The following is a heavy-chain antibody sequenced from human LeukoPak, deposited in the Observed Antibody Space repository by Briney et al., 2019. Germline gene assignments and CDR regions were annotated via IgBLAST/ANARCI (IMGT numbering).Heavy chain of an antibody. J-gene: IGHJ6*02. CDR1: GGSISSYY. CDR2: IYYSGST. D-gene: IGHD6-13*01. V-gene: IGHV4-59*08. Sequence: SETLSLTCTVSGGSISSYYWSWVRQPPGKGLVWIGYIYYSGSTNYNPSLKSRVTISVDTSKSQCSLKLSSVNAADTAVYYCAGVVAAAGTPLYYGMDVWGQGTTVTVSS. CDR3: AGVVAAAGTPLYYGMDV.